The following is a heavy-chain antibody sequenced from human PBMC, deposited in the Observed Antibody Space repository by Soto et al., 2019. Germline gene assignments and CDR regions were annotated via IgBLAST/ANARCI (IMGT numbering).Heavy chain of an antibody. Sequence: SFTCTVSGGSISSSSYYWGWIRQPPGKGLEWIGSIYYSGSTYYNPSLKSRVTISVDTSKNQFSLKLSSVTAADTAVYYCARLCIEWLVRGGLYNWFDPWGQGTLVTVSS. CDR1: GGSISSSSYY. V-gene: IGHV4-39*01. CDR2: IYYSGST. D-gene: IGHD6-19*01. CDR3: ARLCIEWLVRGGLYNWFDP. J-gene: IGHJ5*02.